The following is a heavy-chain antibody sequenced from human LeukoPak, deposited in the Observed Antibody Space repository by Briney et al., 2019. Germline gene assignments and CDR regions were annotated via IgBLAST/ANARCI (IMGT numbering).Heavy chain of an antibody. Sequence: PSQTLSLTCTVSGGSISSGGYYWSWIRQHPGKGLEWIGYIYYSGSTYYNPSLKSRVTISVDTPKNQFSLKLSSVTAADTAVYYCARTWYYYDSSGQIPYYFDYWGQGTLVTVSS. CDR1: GGSISSGGYY. D-gene: IGHD3-22*01. CDR2: IYYSGST. J-gene: IGHJ4*02. CDR3: ARTWYYYDSSGQIPYYFDY. V-gene: IGHV4-31*03.